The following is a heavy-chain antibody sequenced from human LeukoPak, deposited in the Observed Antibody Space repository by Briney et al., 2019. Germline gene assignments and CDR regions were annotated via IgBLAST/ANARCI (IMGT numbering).Heavy chain of an antibody. D-gene: IGHD6-19*01. J-gene: IGHJ4*02. CDR2: IYPGDSDT. CDR3: ARPREVAGYDY. CDR1: GSRFTSYW. V-gene: IGHV5-51*01. Sequence: GGSLQISCQGSGSRFTSYWIGWVRQMPGKGLEWMGIIYPGDSDTRYSPSFQGQVTISADKSISTAYLQWSSLKASDTAMYYCARPREVAGYDYWGQGTLVTVSS.